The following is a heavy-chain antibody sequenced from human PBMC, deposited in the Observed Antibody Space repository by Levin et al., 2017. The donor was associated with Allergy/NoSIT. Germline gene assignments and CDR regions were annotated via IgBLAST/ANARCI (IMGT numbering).Heavy chain of an antibody. D-gene: IGHD3-16*02. CDR3: ARESVITFGGVIRPGAFDI. Sequence: SQTLSLTCTVSGGSISSYYWSWIRQPPGKGLEWIGYIYYSGSTNYNPSLKSRVTISVDTSKNQFSLKLSSVTAADTAVYYCARESVITFGGVIRPGAFDIWGQGTMVTVSS. J-gene: IGHJ3*02. V-gene: IGHV4-59*01. CDR1: GGSISSYY. CDR2: IYYSGST.